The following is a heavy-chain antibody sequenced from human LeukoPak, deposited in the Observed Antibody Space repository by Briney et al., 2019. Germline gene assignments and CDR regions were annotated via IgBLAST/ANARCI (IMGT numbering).Heavy chain of an antibody. V-gene: IGHV1-3*01. CDR3: ARCYDSSATYFYY. CDR2: INAGNGNT. D-gene: IGHD3-22*01. Sequence: ASVKVSCKASGYTFTSYAMHWVRQAPGQRLEWMGWINAGNGNTKYSQKFQGRVTITRDTSASTAYMELSSLRSEDTAVYYCARCYDSSATYFYYLGQGTLGNVSS. CDR1: GYTFTSYA. J-gene: IGHJ4*02.